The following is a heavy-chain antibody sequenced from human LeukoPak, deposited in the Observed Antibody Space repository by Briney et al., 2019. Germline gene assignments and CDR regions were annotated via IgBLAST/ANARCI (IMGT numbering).Heavy chain of an antibody. V-gene: IGHV3-64*01. J-gene: IGHJ4*02. D-gene: IGHD5-18*01. Sequence: GGSLRLSCAASGFTFSSYAMHWVRQAPGKGLDYVSAISSNGGSTYYANSVKGRFTISRDNSKNTLYLQMGSLRAEDMAVYYCARGRGYSYGYFDYWGQGTLVTVSS. CDR2: ISSNGGST. CDR3: ARGRGYSYGYFDY. CDR1: GFTFSSYA.